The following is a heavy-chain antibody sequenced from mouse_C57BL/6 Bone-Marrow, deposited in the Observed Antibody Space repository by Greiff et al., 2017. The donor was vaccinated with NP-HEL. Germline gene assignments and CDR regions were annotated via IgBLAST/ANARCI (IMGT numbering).Heavy chain of an antibody. Sequence: QVQLQQSGAELVKPGASVKISCKASGYAFSSYWMNWVKQRPGKGLEWIGQIYPGDGDTNYNGKFKGKATLTADKSSSTAYMQLSSLTSEDSAVYFCARGRAQSPYAMDYWGQGTSVTVSS. CDR1: GYAFSSYW. J-gene: IGHJ4*01. V-gene: IGHV1-80*01. D-gene: IGHD3-1*01. CDR3: ARGRAQSPYAMDY. CDR2: IYPGDGDT.